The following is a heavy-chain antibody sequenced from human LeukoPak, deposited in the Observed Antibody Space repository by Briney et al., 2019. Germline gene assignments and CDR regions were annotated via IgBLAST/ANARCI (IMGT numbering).Heavy chain of an antibody. V-gene: IGHV4-4*09. D-gene: IGHD3-9*01. CDR3: ARGPPYDILTGYTYYFDY. J-gene: IGHJ4*02. Sequence: SETLSLPCTVSGGSISRYYWSWVRQPPGKGLEWVWYIYISGSTNYNPSLKSRVTISVDTSKNQFSLKLSSVTAADTAVYYCARGPPYDILTGYTYYFDYWGQGTLVTVSS. CDR2: IYISGST. CDR1: GGSISRYY.